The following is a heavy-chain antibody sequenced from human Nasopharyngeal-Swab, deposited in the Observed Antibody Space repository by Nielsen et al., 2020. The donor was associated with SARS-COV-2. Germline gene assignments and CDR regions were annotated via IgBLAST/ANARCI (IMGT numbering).Heavy chain of an antibody. J-gene: IGHJ4*02. CDR3: AKDRGGRSLDS. CDR1: GFNFTSYA. D-gene: IGHD3-16*01. Sequence: GGSLRLSCSASGFNFTSYAIHCVRQPPGKGLEWVAVVSYDGTNTFYADSVKGRFAISRDNSKSTVSPQMNSLRSEDTAVYYCAKDRGGRSLDSWGRGTLVTVSS. V-gene: IGHV3-30-3*02. CDR2: VSYDGTNT.